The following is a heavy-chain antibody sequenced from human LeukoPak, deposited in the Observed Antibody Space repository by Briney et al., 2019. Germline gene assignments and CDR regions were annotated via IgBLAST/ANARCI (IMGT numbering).Heavy chain of an antibody. CDR1: GYSISSGYH. Sequence: PSETLSLTCAVSGYSISSGYHWGWIRQPPGKGLEWIASANSGGASYNPSLKSRATISLDTSNNQFSLELRSVTAADTAVYYCARTGYDLSWYYYYYMDVWGKGTTVTVSS. J-gene: IGHJ6*03. D-gene: IGHD5-12*01. CDR3: ARTGYDLSWYYYYYMDV. V-gene: IGHV4-38-2*01. CDR2: ANSGGA.